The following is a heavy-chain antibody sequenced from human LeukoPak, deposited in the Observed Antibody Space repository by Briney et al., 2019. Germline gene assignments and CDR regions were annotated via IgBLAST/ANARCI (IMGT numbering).Heavy chain of an antibody. CDR1: GASISSFY. V-gene: IGHV4-4*07. J-gene: IGHJ4*02. D-gene: IGHD5-24*01. Sequence: SETLSLTCSVSGASISSFYWSWIRQPAGKGLEWIGRIYTSGTTNYNPSLKSRVKMSIDTSKNQFSLNLSSVTAEDTAVYYCARDRGWLQLDYWGQGTLVTVSS. CDR3: ARDRGWLQLDY. CDR2: IYTSGTT.